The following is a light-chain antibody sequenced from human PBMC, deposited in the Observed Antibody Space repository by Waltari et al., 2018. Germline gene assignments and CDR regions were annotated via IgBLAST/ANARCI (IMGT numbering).Light chain of an antibody. Sequence: QSALTQPPSASGSPGQSVTFSCTGTSSDYVSWFQHHPGKAPKLMIYEVSKRPSGVPDRFSGSKSGNTASLTVSGLQADDEAHYYCSSYADNTLVFGGGTKLTVL. CDR3: SSYADNTLV. J-gene: IGLJ3*02. CDR2: EVS. V-gene: IGLV2-8*01. CDR1: SSDY.